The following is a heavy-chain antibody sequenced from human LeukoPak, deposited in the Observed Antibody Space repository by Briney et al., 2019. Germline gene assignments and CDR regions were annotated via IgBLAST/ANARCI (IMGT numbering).Heavy chain of an antibody. CDR1: GFTFSSYW. CDR2: IKQDGSEK. D-gene: IGHD1-26*01. V-gene: IGHV3-7*01. CDR3: ARGPGIVGAPRSWNYYGMDV. J-gene: IGHJ6*02. Sequence: GGSLRLSCAASGFTFSSYWMSWVRQAPGKGLEWVANIKQDGSEKYYVDSVKGRFTISRDNAKNSLYLQMNSLRAEDTAVYYCARGPGIVGAPRSWNYYGMDVWGQGTTVTVSS.